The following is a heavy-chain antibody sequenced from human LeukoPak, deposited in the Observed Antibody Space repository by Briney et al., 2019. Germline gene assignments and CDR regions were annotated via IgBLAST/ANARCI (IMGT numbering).Heavy chain of an antibody. CDR2: INPNSGGT. Sequence: ASVKVSCKASGYTFTGYYMHWVRQAPGQGLEWMGWINPNSGGTNYAQKFQGRVTMTRDTSISTAYMELSRLRSDDTAVYYCATDRGGVTIFEADYWGQGTLVTVSS. J-gene: IGHJ4*02. CDR3: ATDRGGVTIFEADY. CDR1: GYTFTGYY. D-gene: IGHD3-3*01. V-gene: IGHV1-2*02.